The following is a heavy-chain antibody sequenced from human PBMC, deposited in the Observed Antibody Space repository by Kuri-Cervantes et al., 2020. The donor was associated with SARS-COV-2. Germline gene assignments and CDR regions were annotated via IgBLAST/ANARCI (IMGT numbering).Heavy chain of an antibody. CDR2: INHSGST. D-gene: IGHD3-9*01. CDR3: ASFGAHLGLRYFDNPPYSFDY. J-gene: IGHJ4*02. Sequence: SETLSLTCAVYGGSFSGYYWSWIRQPPGKGLEWIEEINHSGSTNYNPSLKSRVTISVDTSKNQFSLKLSSVTAADTAVYYCASFGAHLGLRYFDNPPYSFDYWGQGTLVTVSS. V-gene: IGHV4-34*01. CDR1: GGSFSGYY.